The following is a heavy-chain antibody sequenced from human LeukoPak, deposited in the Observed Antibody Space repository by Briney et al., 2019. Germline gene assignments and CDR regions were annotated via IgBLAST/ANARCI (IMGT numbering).Heavy chain of an antibody. V-gene: IGHV3-30-3*01. Sequence: GRSLRLSCAASGFTFSSYAMHWVRQAPGKGLEWVAVISYDGSNKYYADSVKGRFTISRDNSKNTLYLQTNSLRAEDTAVYYCARDLSSSISGWYVAYYYYGMVFWGQGTTVTVSS. D-gene: IGHD6-19*01. CDR2: ISYDGSNK. CDR3: ARDLSSSISGWYVAYYYYGMVF. CDR1: GFTFSSYA. J-gene: IGHJ6*02.